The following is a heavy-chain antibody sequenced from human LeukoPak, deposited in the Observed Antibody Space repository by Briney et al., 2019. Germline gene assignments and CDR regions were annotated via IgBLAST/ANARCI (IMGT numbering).Heavy chain of an antibody. Sequence: SETLSLTCAVYGGSFSGFYWSWIRQPPGKGLEWIGSIYYSGSTYYNPSLKSRVTISVDTSKNQFSLKLSSVTAADTAVYYCARHRLSSGWKIYYFDYWGQGTLVTVSS. V-gene: IGHV4-34*01. D-gene: IGHD6-19*01. CDR2: IYYSGST. CDR3: ARHRLSSGWKIYYFDY. J-gene: IGHJ4*02. CDR1: GGSFSGFY.